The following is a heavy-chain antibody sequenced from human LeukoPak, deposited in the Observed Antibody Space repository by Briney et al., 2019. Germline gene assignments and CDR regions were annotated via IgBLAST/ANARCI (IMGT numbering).Heavy chain of an antibody. CDR2: INHSGST. J-gene: IGHJ6*02. D-gene: IGHD3-3*01. CDR1: GGSFSGYY. CDR3: ARFLGTIFGVGLTRYYYGMDV. Sequence: SETLSLTCAVYGGSFSGYYWSWIRQPPGKGLEWIGEINHSGSTNYNPFLKSRVTISVDTSKNQFSLKLSSVTAADTAVYYCARFLGTIFGVGLTRYYYGMDVWGQGTTVTVSS. V-gene: IGHV4-34*01.